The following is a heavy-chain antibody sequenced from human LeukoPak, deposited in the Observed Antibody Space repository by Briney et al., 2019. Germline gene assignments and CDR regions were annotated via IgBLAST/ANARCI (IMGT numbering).Heavy chain of an antibody. J-gene: IGHJ4*02. V-gene: IGHV4-61*05. Sequence: SETLSLTCTVSGDSISTSSYYWGWIRQPPGKGLEWIGYIYYSGSTNYNPSLKSRVTISVDTSKNQFSLKLSSVTAADTAVYYCARGSRLTPFYWGQGTLVTVSS. D-gene: IGHD6-25*01. CDR1: GDSISTSSYY. CDR3: ARGSRLTPFY. CDR2: IYYSGST.